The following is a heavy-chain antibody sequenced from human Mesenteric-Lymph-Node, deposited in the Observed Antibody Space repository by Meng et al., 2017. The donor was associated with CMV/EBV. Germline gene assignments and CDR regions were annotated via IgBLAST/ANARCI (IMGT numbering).Heavy chain of an antibody. CDR2: ISSDGRNK. Sequence: SLKIFSAVSEFLFNRDTMNWVRQTPGKGLEWVAVISSDGRNKDYGDSVKGRITTYRDNSENTLYLQMDSLRTEDTAVYYCARGGYFGSGSFPPFYSYGLNVWGQGTTVTVSS. CDR3: ARGGYFGSGSFPPFYSYGLNV. J-gene: IGHJ6*02. D-gene: IGHD3-10*01. CDR1: EFLFNRDT. V-gene: IGHV3-30*04.